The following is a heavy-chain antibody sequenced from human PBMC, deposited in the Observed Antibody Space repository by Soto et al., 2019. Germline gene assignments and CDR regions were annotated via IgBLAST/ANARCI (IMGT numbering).Heavy chain of an antibody. D-gene: IGHD3-10*01. CDR1: GGSINSGGYS. V-gene: IGHV4-30-2*01. CDR2: IYHTATT. J-gene: IGHJ6*02. CDR3: ARQGFGVLHGLVDV. Sequence: SETLSLTCTVSGGSINSGGYSWTWIRQPPGKGLEWIGFIYHTATTYYNPSLKGRVSISVDRSKNQFSLTLTSVTAADTAVYYCARQGFGVLHGLVDVWGQGTTVTVSS.